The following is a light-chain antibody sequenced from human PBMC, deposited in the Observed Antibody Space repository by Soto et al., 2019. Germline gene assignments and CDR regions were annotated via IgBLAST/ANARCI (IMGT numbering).Light chain of an antibody. V-gene: IGLV1-47*01. CDR3: AAWDDSLNGYVL. CDR2: RNN. J-gene: IGLJ2*01. Sequence: QSVLTQPPSASGTPGQRVTISCSGSSSNIGSNYVYWYQQLPGTAPKLLIYRNNQRPSGVPDRFSGSKSGTSASLAISGLRSEDEADYYCAAWDDSLNGYVLFGGGTKLTVL. CDR1: SSNIGSNY.